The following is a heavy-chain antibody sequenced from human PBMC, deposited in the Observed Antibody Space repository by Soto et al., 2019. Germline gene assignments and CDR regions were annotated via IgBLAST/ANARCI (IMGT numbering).Heavy chain of an antibody. D-gene: IGHD3-10*01. CDR3: ARNRLRQYYYDMDV. CDR1: GGSFADYW. CDR2: IYPGDSDT. J-gene: IGHJ6*02. Sequence: PWESLRISCPGSGGSFADYWIAWVRQVPGKGLEWVGVIYPGDSDTRYSPSFRGQVTISADKSISHVYLQWSSLKASDTAMYYCARNRLRQYYYDMDVWGQGTTVTVSS. V-gene: IGHV5-51*01.